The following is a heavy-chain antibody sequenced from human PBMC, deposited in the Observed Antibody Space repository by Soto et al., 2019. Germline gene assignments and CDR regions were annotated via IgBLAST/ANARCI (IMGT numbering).Heavy chain of an antibody. CDR3: AREGVRNTVLDIVVVPAAMAGGFDY. D-gene: IGHD2-2*03. V-gene: IGHV3-30-3*01. CDR2: ISYDGSNK. CDR1: GFTFSSYA. J-gene: IGHJ4*02. Sequence: QVQLVESGGGVVQPGRSLRLSCAASGFTFSSYAMHWVRQAPGKGLEWVAVISYDGSNKYYADSVKGRFTISRDNSKNTLYLQMNSLRAEDTAVYYCAREGVRNTVLDIVVVPAAMAGGFDYWGQGTLVTVSS.